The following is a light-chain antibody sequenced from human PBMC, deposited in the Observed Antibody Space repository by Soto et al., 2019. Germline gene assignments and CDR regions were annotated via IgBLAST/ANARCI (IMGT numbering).Light chain of an antibody. CDR2: EVS. Sequence: QSVLTQPASVSGPPGQSITISCTGTSSDVGGYNYVSWYQQQSGKAPKLIIHEVSNRPSGVSNRFSGSKSGNTASLTISGLQAEDEADYYCDSYTSSRAYVFGIGTKVTVL. CDR3: DSYTSSRAYV. CDR1: SSDVGGYNY. V-gene: IGLV2-14*01. J-gene: IGLJ1*01.